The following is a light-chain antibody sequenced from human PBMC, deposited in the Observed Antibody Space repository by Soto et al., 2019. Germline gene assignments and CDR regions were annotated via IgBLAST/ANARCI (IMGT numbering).Light chain of an antibody. Sequence: DIQMTQSPSTLSASVGDRVTITCRASQSISNWLAWYQQKPGRAPKLLIYKASTLESGVPSRFRGSGSGTEFTLTISSLQPDDFATYYCQQSDRTFGQGTKVEIK. CDR2: KAS. J-gene: IGKJ1*01. CDR1: QSISNW. CDR3: QQSDRT. V-gene: IGKV1-5*03.